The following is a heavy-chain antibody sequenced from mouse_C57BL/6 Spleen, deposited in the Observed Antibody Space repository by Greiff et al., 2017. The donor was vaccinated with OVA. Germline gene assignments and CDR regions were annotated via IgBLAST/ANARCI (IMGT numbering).Heavy chain of an antibody. J-gene: IGHJ2*01. Sequence: VQLQESGPELVKPGASVKISCKTSGYTFTDYYINWVKQRPGQGLEWIGWIFPGSGSTYYNEKFKGKATLTVDKSSSTAYMLLSSLTSEDSAVYFCARSFITTAPYYFDYWGQGTTLTVSS. CDR3: ARSFITTAPYYFDY. D-gene: IGHD1-1*01. CDR1: GYTFTDYY. V-gene: IGHV1-75*01. CDR2: IFPGSGST.